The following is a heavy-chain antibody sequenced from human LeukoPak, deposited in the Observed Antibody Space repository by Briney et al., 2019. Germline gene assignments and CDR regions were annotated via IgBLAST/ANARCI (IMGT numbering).Heavy chain of an antibody. V-gene: IGHV1-18*01. CDR1: GYTFTSYG. CDR2: ISAYNGNT. CDR3: ARDSAYYYDSSGYYQYNWFDP. D-gene: IGHD3-22*01. J-gene: IGHJ5*02. Sequence: ASVKVSCKASGYTFTSYGISWVRQAPGQGLEWMGWISAYNGNTNYAQKLQGRVTMTTDTSTSTAYMELSRLRSDDTAVYYCARDSAYYYDSSGYYQYNWFDPWGQGTLVTVSS.